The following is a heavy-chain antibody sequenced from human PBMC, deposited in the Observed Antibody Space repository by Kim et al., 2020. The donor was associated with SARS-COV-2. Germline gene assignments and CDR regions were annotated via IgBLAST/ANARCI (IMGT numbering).Heavy chain of an antibody. V-gene: IGHV4-34*01. CDR2: INHSGST. Sequence: SETLSLTCAVYGGSFSGYYWSWIRQPPGKGLEWIGEINHSGSTNYNPSLKSRVTISVDTSKNQFSLKLSSVTAADTAVYYCASRKGYYYGSGSYGFYGKNYYYGMDVWGQGTTVTVSS. J-gene: IGHJ6*02. D-gene: IGHD3-10*01. CDR3: ASRKGYYYGSGSYGFYGKNYYYGMDV. CDR1: GGSFSGYY.